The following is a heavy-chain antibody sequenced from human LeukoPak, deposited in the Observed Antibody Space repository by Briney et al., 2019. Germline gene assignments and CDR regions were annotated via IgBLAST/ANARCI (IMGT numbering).Heavy chain of an antibody. D-gene: IGHD3-10*01. CDR1: GFTFSSYG. V-gene: IGHV3-33*01. CDR2: IWYDGSNK. CDR3: ARDSQSPYYGSGSRDYYFDY. J-gene: IGHJ4*02. Sequence: GGSLRLSCAASGFTFSSYGMHWVRQAPGKGLEWVAVIWYDGSNKYYADSVKGRFTISRDNSKNTLYLQMNSLRAEDTAVYYCARDSQSPYYGSGSRDYYFDYWGQGTLVTVSS.